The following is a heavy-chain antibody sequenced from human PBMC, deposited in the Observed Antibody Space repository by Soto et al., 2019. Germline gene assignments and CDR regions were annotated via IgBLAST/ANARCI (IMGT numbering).Heavy chain of an antibody. CDR1: GFTFSDYA. D-gene: IGHD1-26*01. V-gene: IGHV3-21*01. Sequence: EVQLVESGGGLVKPGGSLRLSCAAFGFTFSDYAMSWVRQAPGKGLEWVSSINTNSYYIYYGDSVKGRFTTSRDNAQNSLCLQRNGLGVEDTAVYYCGRRGPAVGVTGPSDYWGQGTLVIVSS. J-gene: IGHJ4*02. CDR3: GRRGPAVGVTGPSDY. CDR2: INTNSYYI.